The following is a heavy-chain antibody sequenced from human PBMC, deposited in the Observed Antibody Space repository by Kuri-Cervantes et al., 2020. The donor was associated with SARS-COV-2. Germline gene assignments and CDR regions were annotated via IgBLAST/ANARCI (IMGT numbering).Heavy chain of an antibody. J-gene: IGHJ3*02. D-gene: IGHD2-2*01. CDR3: AKRFLDNIVVVPAASNAFDI. CDR2: INGSGGST. V-gene: IGHV3-23*01. CDR1: GFTFRSYA. Sequence: GESPKIPCAASGFTFRSYAMSWVRQAPGKGLEWVSAINGSGGSTYYADSVKGRFTISRDNSKNTLYLQMNSLRAEDTAVYYRAKRFLDNIVVVPAASNAFDIWGQGTMVTVSS.